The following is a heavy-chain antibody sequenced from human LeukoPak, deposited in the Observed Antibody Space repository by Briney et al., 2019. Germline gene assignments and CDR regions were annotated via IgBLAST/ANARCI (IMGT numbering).Heavy chain of an antibody. Sequence: SETLSLTCTVSGGSISSYYWSWIRQPPGKGLEWIGYIYYSGSTNYNPSLKSRVTISVDTSKNQFSLKLSSVTAADTAVYYCARVGYYYYYGMDVWGQGTTVTVSS. CDR1: GGSISSYY. V-gene: IGHV4-59*01. J-gene: IGHJ6*02. CDR2: IYYSGST. CDR3: ARVGYYYYYGMDV.